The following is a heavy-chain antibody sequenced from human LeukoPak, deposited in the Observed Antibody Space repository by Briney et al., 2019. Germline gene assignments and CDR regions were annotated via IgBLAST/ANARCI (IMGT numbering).Heavy chain of an antibody. D-gene: IGHD3-22*01. CDR2: IYPSGST. V-gene: IGHV4-38-2*01. J-gene: IGHJ4*02. Sequence: PSETLSLTCAVSGYSISSGYYWGWIRQPPGKRLEWIGSIYPSGSTYYNPSLKSRVTISVDTSKNQFSLKLSSVTAADTAVYYCARRSYYDSSGYYQLGGYYFDYWGQGTLVTVSS. CDR1: GYSISSGYY. CDR3: ARRSYYDSSGYYQLGGYYFDY.